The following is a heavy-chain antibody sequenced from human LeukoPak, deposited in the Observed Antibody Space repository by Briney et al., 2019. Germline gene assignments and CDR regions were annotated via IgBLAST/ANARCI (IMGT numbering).Heavy chain of an antibody. D-gene: IGHD3-9*01. V-gene: IGHV3-23*01. CDR3: AKWGDYDVLTGYYVPDY. Sequence: GGSLRLSCAASGFTFSNYAMSWVRQAPGKGLEWVSAILGSGVTTYYADSVKGRFTVSGDNSKSTLYLQMNTLRAEDTALYYCAKWGDYDVLTGYYVPDYWGQGTLVTVSS. J-gene: IGHJ4*02. CDR2: ILGSGVTT. CDR1: GFTFSNYA.